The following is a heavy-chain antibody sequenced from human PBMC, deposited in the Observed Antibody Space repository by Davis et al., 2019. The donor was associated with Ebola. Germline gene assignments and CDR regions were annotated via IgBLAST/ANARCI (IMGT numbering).Heavy chain of an antibody. V-gene: IGHV4-31*03. CDR1: GGSISSSSYY. D-gene: IGHD6-19*01. CDR2: VFYTGST. CDR3: ARDGQQLDPDLIAVAENNWFDP. J-gene: IGHJ5*02. Sequence: SETLSLTCPVSGGSISSSSYYWGWIRQHPVKGLEWIAYVFYTGSTHYNPSLKSRLATSLDTSKNQFSLTMTSVTAADTAVYYCARDGQQLDPDLIAVAENNWFDPWGQGTLVTVSS.